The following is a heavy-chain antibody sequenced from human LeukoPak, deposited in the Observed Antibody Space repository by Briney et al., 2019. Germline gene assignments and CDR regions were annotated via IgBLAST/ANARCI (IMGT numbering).Heavy chain of an antibody. CDR3: ARGPTLTTDY. Sequence: SETLSLTCTVSGGSVSSSTYYWSWIRQPPGKGLEWIGYIWTGGSTNFNPSLKSRVTMSVDTSKNQFSLKLSSVSAADTAVYYCARGPTLTTDYWGQGTLVTASS. D-gene: IGHD4-17*01. CDR2: IWTGGST. J-gene: IGHJ4*02. CDR1: GGSVSSSTYY. V-gene: IGHV4-61*01.